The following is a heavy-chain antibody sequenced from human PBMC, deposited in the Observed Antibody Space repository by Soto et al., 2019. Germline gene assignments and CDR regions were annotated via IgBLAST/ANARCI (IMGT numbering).Heavy chain of an antibody. CDR2: INHSGST. Sequence: QVQLQQRGAGLLKPSETLSLTCAVYGGSFSGYYWTWIRQPPGTGLEWIGEINHSGSTNYNPSLKXXVTISVDTSKNQFSLKLTSVTAADTAVYYCARDKITGLFDYWGQGTLVTVSS. J-gene: IGHJ4*02. CDR3: ARDKITGLFDY. D-gene: IGHD2-8*02. CDR1: GGSFSGYY. V-gene: IGHV4-34*01.